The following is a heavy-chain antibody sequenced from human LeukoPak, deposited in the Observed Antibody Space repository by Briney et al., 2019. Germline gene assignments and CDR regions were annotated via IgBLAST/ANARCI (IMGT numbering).Heavy chain of an antibody. D-gene: IGHD6-13*01. Sequence: GGSLRLSCAASGFTFSDYYMSWIRQAPGKGLEWVSYISSSGSTIYYADSVQCRFTISRDNAKNSLYLQMNSLRAEDTAVYYCARAIRQAAGIRYYYYGMDVWGQGTTVTVSS. CDR3: ARAIRQAAGIRYYYYGMDV. CDR1: GFTFSDYY. V-gene: IGHV3-11*01. CDR2: ISSSGSTI. J-gene: IGHJ6*02.